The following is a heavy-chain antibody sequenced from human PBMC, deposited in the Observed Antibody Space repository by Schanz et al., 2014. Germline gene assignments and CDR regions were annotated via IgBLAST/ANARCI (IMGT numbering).Heavy chain of an antibody. D-gene: IGHD3-10*01. J-gene: IGHJ4*02. CDR3: AKEGTVVSGSPRDY. CDR2: ISGSGGDT. V-gene: IGHV3-23*04. CDR1: GFTFSTYA. Sequence: EVQLVESGGGLVQPGGSLRLSCAASGFTFSTYAMNWVRQAPGKGLEWVSGISGSGGDTYYVDSVKGRFTVSRDNSKNTLYLQMNSLIVEDTAVYYCAKEGTVVSGSPRDYWGRGTLVTVSS.